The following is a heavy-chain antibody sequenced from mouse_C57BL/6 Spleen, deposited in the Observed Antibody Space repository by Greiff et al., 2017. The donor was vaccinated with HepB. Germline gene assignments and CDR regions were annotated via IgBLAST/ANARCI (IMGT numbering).Heavy chain of an antibody. J-gene: IGHJ3*01. CDR2: IDPKSGGT. D-gene: IGHD1-1*01. Sequence: QVQLQQPGAELVKPGASVKLSCKASGYTFTSYWMHWVKQRPGRGLEWIGRIDPKSGGTKYNEKFKCKAKLPVDKPSSTAYMQLSSLTSEDSAVYYCARDTVVSPFAYWGQGTLVTVSA. V-gene: IGHV1-72*01. CDR1: GYTFTSYW. CDR3: ARDTVVSPFAY.